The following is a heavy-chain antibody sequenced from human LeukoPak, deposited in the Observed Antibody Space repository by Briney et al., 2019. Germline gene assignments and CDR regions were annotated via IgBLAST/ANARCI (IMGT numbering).Heavy chain of an antibody. J-gene: IGHJ6*02. CDR3: NGEPKDYYYGMDV. V-gene: IGHV4-39*01. CDR2: IYYSGST. D-gene: IGHD4-17*01. CDR1: GGSISSSSYY. Sequence: SETLSLTCTVSGGSISSSSYYWGWIRQPPGKGLEWIGSIYYSGSTYYNPSLKSRVTISVDTSKNQSSLKLSSVTAADTAVYYCNGEPKDYYYGMDVWGQGTTVTVSS.